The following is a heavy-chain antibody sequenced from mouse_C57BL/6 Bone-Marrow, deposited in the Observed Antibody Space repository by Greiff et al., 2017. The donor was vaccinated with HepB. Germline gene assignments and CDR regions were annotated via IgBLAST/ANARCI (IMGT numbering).Heavy chain of an antibody. CDR2: IYPGSGNT. D-gene: IGHD1-1*01. J-gene: IGHJ2*01. CDR3: ARGDYYGNGY. Sequence: QVQLQQSGPELVKPGASVKISCKASGYSFTSYYIHWVKQRPGQGLEWIGWIYPGSGNTKYNEKFKGKATLTADTSSSTAYMQLSSLTSEDSAVYYCARGDYYGNGYWGQGTTLTVSS. CDR1: GYSFTSYY. V-gene: IGHV1-66*01.